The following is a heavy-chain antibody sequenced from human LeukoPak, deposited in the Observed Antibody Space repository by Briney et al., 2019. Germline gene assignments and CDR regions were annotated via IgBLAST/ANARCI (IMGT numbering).Heavy chain of an antibody. D-gene: IGHD2-8*01. CDR1: GYTLTQLS. CDR3: AIWTNTYYFDF. CDR2: FDPEDGET. V-gene: IGHV1-24*01. J-gene: IGHJ4*02. Sequence: GASVKISCKVSGYTLTQLSIHWVRQAPGRGLEWMGGFDPEDGETIYAQKFQGRVTMTEDTSTDTAFMELSSLTSEDTALYYCAIWTNTYYFDFWGQRPVVTVSS.